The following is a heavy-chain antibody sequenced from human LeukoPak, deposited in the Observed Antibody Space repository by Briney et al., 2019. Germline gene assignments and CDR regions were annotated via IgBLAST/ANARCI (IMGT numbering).Heavy chain of an antibody. CDR2: INHNGNVN. J-gene: IGHJ6*02. CDR3: ARGGGLDV. Sequence: PGGSLRLSCAVSGFTVSGNYMNWARQAPGKGLEWVASINHNGNVNYYVDSVKGRFTISRDNAKNSLYLQMSNLRAEDTAVYFCARGGGLDVWGQGATVTVSS. D-gene: IGHD3-16*01. CDR1: GFTVSGNY. V-gene: IGHV3-7*03.